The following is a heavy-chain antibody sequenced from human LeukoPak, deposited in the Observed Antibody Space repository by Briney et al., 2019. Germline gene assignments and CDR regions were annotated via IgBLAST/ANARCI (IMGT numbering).Heavy chain of an antibody. D-gene: IGHD3-10*01. CDR2: IYYSGST. J-gene: IGHJ4*02. V-gene: IGHV4-59*01. CDR3: ARVTSGGFDY. CDR1: GGSISSYY. Sequence: SETLSLTRTVSGGSISSYYWSWIRQPPGKGLEWIGYIYYSGSTNYNPSLKSRVTISVDTSKNQFSLKLSSVTAADTAVYYCARVTSGGFDYWGQGTLVTVSS.